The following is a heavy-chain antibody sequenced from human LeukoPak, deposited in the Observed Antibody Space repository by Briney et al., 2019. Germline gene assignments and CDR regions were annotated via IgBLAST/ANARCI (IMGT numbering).Heavy chain of an antibody. J-gene: IGHJ1*01. CDR2: ISAYNGNT. D-gene: IGHD3-22*01. CDR3: ATVHYYDSSGYAEYFQH. V-gene: IGHV1-18*01. CDR1: GYTFTSCG. Sequence: ASVKVSCKASGYTFTSCGISWVRQAPGQGLEWMGWISAYNGNTIYAQKFQGRVTMTEDTSTDTAYMELSSLRSEDTAVYYCATVHYYDSSGYAEYFQHWGQGTLVTVSS.